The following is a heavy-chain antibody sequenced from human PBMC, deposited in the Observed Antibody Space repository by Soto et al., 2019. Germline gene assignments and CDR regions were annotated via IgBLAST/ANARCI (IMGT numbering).Heavy chain of an antibody. D-gene: IGHD6-13*01. Sequence: GGSLRLSCAASGFTFSSYAMSWVRQAPGQGLEWVSAISGSGGSTYYADSVKGRFTISRDNSKNTLYLQTNSLRAEDTAVYYCAKDLVGSSWFRPAENWFDPWGQGTLVTVSS. CDR1: GFTFSSYA. CDR3: AKDLVGSSWFRPAENWFDP. V-gene: IGHV3-23*01. CDR2: ISGSGGST. J-gene: IGHJ5*02.